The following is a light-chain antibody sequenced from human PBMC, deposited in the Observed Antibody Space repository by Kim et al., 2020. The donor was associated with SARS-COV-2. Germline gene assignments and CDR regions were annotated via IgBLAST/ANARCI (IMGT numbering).Light chain of an antibody. Sequence: SAEETVTIAWKSTESVNAALAGYQQKPGQPPRLLVYGGSVTPTYIPAGFSGSGSKTEYTLTVTSLQSEDFAIYYCQQYDEWPWTFGQGTKVDIK. CDR3: QQYDEWPWT. J-gene: IGKJ1*01. V-gene: IGKV3-15*01. CDR1: ESVNAA. CDR2: GGS.